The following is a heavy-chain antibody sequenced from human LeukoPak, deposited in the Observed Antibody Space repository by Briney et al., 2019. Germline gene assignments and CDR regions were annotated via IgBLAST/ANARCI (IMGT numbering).Heavy chain of an antibody. J-gene: IGHJ4*02. CDR1: GGSISSSSYY. D-gene: IGHD4-17*01. CDR3: ARRDYGDYIADY. Sequence: SETLSLTCTVSGGSISSSSYYWGWIRQPPGKGLEWIGSIYYSGSTYCNPSLKSRVTISVDTSKNQFSLKLSSVTAADTAVYYCARRDYGDYIADYWGQGTLVTVSS. CDR2: IYYSGST. V-gene: IGHV4-39*01.